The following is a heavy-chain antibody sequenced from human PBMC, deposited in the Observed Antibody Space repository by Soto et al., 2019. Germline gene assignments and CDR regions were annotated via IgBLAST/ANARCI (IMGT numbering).Heavy chain of an antibody. CDR1: GGPFSSYA. V-gene: IGHV1-69*01. Sequence: QVQLLQSGAEVKKPGSSVKVSCKASGGPFSSYAISWVRQAPGQGREWLGGIIPIFGTARYAQKFQGRVTITADEATSTAYMELSSLRSEDTAVYYCARAPLGYCTNGVCYENWFDHWGQGTLVTVSS. CDR2: IIPIFGTA. J-gene: IGHJ5*02. CDR3: ARAPLGYCTNGVCYENWFDH. D-gene: IGHD2-8*01.